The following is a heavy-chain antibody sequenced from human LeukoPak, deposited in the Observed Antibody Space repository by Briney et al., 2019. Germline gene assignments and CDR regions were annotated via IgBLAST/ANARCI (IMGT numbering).Heavy chain of an antibody. V-gene: IGHV1-2*02. D-gene: IGHD3-3*01. CDR2: ISPNTGDT. CDR1: GYTFTGYY. CDR3: ATGLRFLESS. J-gene: IGHJ4*02. Sequence: VSVKVSCKAFGYTFTGYYLNWVRQAPGQGLDWMGWISPNTGDTLYSQKFQGRVTMTRDTSISTAYMELSSLRSEDTAVYYCATGLRFLESSWGQGTLVTVSS.